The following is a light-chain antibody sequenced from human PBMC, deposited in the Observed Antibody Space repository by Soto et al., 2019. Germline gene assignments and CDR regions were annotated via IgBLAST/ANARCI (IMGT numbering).Light chain of an antibody. CDR3: QQYNGYGR. CDR2: KAS. Sequence: DIQITQSPSTLSASVGDRVTITCRASQNINSWLAWYQQKPGKAPKLLIHKASSLQSGVPSRFSGSGSGTEFTLTISSLDPDDFATYYCQQYNGYGRFGQGTKVDIK. V-gene: IGKV1-5*03. J-gene: IGKJ1*01. CDR1: QNINSW.